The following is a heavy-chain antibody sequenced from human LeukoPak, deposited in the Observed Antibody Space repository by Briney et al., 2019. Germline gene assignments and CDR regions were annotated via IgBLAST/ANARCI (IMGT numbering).Heavy chain of an antibody. J-gene: IGHJ5*02. CDR3: ATFQMAGMVRGDRSWYP. V-gene: IGHV1-24*01. CDR2: FDSEDGET. D-gene: IGHD3-10*01. Sequence: ASVKVSCKVSGYTLTELSMHWVRQAPGKGLEWMGGFDSEDGETIYAQKFQGRVTMTEHTSTDTAYMELSSLRSEDTAVYYCATFQMAGMVRGDRSWYPWGQGTLVTVSS. CDR1: GYTLTELS.